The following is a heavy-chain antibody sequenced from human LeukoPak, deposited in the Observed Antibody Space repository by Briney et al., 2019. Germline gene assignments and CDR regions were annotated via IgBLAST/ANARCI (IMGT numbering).Heavy chain of an antibody. CDR3: ARDPDGDYDFDY. CDR2: TNSNGAVI. D-gene: IGHD4-17*01. V-gene: IGHV3-48*01. CDR1: GFSFNDYG. J-gene: IGHJ4*02. Sequence: PGGSVRLSCAASGFSFNDYGIIWVRRAPGKGLEWLSHTNSNGAVISYADSVKGRFTVSRDTAKSSLYLQMNGLRVEDTAIYFCARDPDGDYDFDYWGQGTLVTVSS.